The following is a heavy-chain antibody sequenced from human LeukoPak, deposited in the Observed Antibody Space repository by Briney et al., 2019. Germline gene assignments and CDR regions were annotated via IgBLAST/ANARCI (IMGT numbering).Heavy chain of an antibody. J-gene: IGHJ6*03. Sequence: SETLSLTCAVYGGSFSGYYWGWIRQPPGKGLEWIGSIYYSGSTYYNPSLKSRVTISVDTSKNQFSLKLSSVTAADTAVYYCARVPAAATYYYYMDVWGKGTTVTVSS. V-gene: IGHV4-34*01. CDR1: GGSFSGYY. CDR2: IYYSGST. CDR3: ARVPAAATYYYYMDV. D-gene: IGHD2-2*01.